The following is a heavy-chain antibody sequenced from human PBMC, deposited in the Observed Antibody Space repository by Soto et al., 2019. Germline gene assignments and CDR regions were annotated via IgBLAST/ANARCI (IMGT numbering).Heavy chain of an antibody. D-gene: IGHD6-6*01. V-gene: IGHV1-2*02. CDR3: ARGGGMYSSSSARLGY. CDR2: INPNSGGT. J-gene: IGHJ4*02. Sequence: ASVKVSCKASGYTFTGYYMHWVRQAPGQGLEWMGWINPNSGGTNYAQKFQGRVTMTRDTSISTAYMELSRLRSDDTAVYYCARGGGMYSSSSARLGYWGQGTLVTVSS. CDR1: GYTFTGYY.